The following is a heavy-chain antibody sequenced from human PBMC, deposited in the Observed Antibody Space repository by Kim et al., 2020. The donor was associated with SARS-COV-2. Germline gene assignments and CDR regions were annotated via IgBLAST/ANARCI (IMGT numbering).Heavy chain of an antibody. Sequence: ASVKVSCKVSGYRLSDMSIHWVRLGPGKGLEWMGGFDAEDGERLHAKTFQGRVIMTADTSTGTAYMELSSLRSDDTAIYFCATTGSACAPSRRCDALDIWGQGTKVTVSS. CDR2: FDAEDGER. CDR3: ATTGSACAPSRRCDALDI. D-gene: IGHD6-13*01. J-gene: IGHJ3*02. V-gene: IGHV1-24*01. CDR1: GYRLSDMS.